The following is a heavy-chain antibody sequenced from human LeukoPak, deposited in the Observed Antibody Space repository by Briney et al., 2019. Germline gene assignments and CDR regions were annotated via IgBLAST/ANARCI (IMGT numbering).Heavy chain of an antibody. CDR3: AGSYSGSYNYYGMDV. V-gene: IGHV4-59*08. J-gene: IGHJ6*02. D-gene: IGHD1-26*01. Sequence: SETLSLTCTVSGGSISSYYWSWIRQPPGKGLEWIGYIYYSGSTNYNPSLKCRVTISVDTSKNQFSLKLSSVTAADTAVYYCAGSYSGSYNYYGMDVWGQGTTVTVSS. CDR1: GGSISSYY. CDR2: IYYSGST.